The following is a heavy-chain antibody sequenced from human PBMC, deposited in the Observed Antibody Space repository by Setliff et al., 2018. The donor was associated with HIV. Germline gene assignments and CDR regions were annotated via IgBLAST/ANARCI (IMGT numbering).Heavy chain of an antibody. D-gene: IGHD3-9*01. CDR3: ARRNSGVGYFNPGYYFDR. CDR2: IYHTGIT. CDR1: GNSISSGYY. V-gene: IGHV4-38-2*01. Sequence: SETLSLTCVVSGNSISSGYYWGWVRQPPGKGLEWIGSIYHTGITYYNSSLKSRVTISVDTSKNQFSLRLSSVTAADTAIYYCARRNSGVGYFNPGYYFDRWGQGTLVTVSS. J-gene: IGHJ4*02.